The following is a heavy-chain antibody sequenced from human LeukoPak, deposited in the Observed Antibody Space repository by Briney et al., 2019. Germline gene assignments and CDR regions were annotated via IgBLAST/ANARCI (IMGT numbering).Heavy chain of an antibody. Sequence: GESLRLSCAVSGLNFIDAWISWARQAPGNGLEWVGRIKSIINGGTVDYAAPMKGRFFISRDDLENTVYLQMNSLRTEDTAVYYCTHWKTYYGDYATWGQGTLVTVSS. CDR2: IKSIINGGTV. CDR3: THWKTYYGDYAT. CDR1: GLNFIDAW. D-gene: IGHD4-17*01. J-gene: IGHJ5*02. V-gene: IGHV3-15*05.